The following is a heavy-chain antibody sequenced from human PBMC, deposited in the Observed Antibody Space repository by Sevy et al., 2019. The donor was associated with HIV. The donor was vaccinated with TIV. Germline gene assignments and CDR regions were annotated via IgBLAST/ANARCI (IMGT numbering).Heavy chain of an antibody. Sequence: GGCLRLSCAASGFTFSKYSMSWVRQPPGKGLEWVSTLSFGCGEINYADSVKGRFTISRDNSNSSVYLQMNNLRPEGMAVYYCAREGCTKPHDYWGQGTLVTVSS. CDR1: GFTFSKYS. J-gene: IGHJ4*02. V-gene: IGHV3-23*01. CDR3: AREGCTKPHDY. D-gene: IGHD2-8*01. CDR2: LSFGCGEI.